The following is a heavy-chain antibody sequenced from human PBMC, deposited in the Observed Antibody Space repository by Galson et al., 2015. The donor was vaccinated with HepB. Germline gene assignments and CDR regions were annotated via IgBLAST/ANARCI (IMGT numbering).Heavy chain of an antibody. CDR1: GFTFSSYG. CDR2: IWYDGSNK. J-gene: IGHJ6*02. V-gene: IGHV3-33*01. D-gene: IGHD2-2*02. Sequence: SLRLSCAASGFTFSSYGMHWVRQAPGKGLDWVAAIWYDGSNKYFADSVKGRFTISRDNSKNTLYLQMNSLRAEDTAVYYCARTGVPSRRPVAIRAPSYYYAMDVWGQGTTVPVSS. CDR3: ARTGVPSRRPVAIRAPSYYYAMDV.